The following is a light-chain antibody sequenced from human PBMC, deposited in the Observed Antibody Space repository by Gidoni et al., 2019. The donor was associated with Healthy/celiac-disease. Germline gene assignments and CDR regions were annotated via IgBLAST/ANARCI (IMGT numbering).Light chain of an antibody. CDR3: QQYYSFPYT. J-gene: IGKJ2*01. V-gene: IGKV1D-8*03. CDR2: AAS. Sequence: VIWMSHSPSLLSASTGDRVTISCRMRQSISSYLAWYQQKPGKAPELLIYAASTLQSGVPSRFSGSGSGTDFTLTISCLQSEDFATYYCQQYYSFPYTFGQGTKLEIK. CDR1: QSISSY.